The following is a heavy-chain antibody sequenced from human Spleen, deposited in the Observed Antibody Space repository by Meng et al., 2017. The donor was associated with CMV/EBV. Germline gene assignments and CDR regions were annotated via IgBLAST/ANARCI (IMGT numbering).Heavy chain of an antibody. CDR2: ISSSSSYI. CDR3: ARERLYQPLWGDAFDF. J-gene: IGHJ3*01. CDR1: KFTFSTYT. D-gene: IGHD2-2*01. Sequence: GESLKISCAASKFTFSTYTMHWVRQAPGKGLEWVSSISSSSSYIHYADSVKGRFTISRDNVMNSLYLQMNSLRADDTALYYCARERLYQPLWGDAFDFWGQGTMVTVSS. V-gene: IGHV3-21*01.